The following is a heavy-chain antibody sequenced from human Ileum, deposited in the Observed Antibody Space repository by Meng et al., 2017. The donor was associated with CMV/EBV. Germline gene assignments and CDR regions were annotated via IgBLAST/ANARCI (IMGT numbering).Heavy chain of an antibody. V-gene: IGHV4-4*02. CDR3: ARCGGWRFDP. CDR2: IYHTGST. CDR1: GDSIRGGKQ. J-gene: IGHJ5*02. D-gene: IGHD3-16*01. Sequence: LSCAVAGDSIRGGKQWSWVRQPPGKGLEWIGEIYHTGSTNYNPSLKSRVTMSVDKSKNQFSLRLSSVTAADTAVYYCARCGGWRFDPWGQGTLVTVSS.